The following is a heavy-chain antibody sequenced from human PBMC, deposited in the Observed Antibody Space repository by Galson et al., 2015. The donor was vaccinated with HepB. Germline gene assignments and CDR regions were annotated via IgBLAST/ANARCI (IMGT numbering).Heavy chain of an antibody. CDR2: IKSKTDGGTT. V-gene: IGHV3-15*01. CDR3: TTVRPSHATYYYYYYGMDV. CDR1: GFTFSNAW. Sequence: SLRLSCAASGFTFSNAWMSWVRQAPGKGLEWVGRIKSKTDGGTTDYAAPVKGRFTISRDDSKNTLYLQMNSLKTEDTAVYYCTTVRPSHATYYYYYYGMDVWGQGTTVTVSS. J-gene: IGHJ6*02.